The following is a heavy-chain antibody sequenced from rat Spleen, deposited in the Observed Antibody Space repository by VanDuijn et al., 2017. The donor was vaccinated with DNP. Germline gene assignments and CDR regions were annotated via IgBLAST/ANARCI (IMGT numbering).Heavy chain of an antibody. D-gene: IGHD1-2*01. J-gene: IGHJ2*01. Sequence: EVQLVESGGGLVQPGRSLKLSCAASGFTFSNYGMHWIRQTPTKGLEWVASISSGGGGTYYPDSVKGRFTISRNNAKNTLYLQMDSLRSDDTASYYCARHLDYSSYVYYLDYWGQGVMVTVSS. CDR1: GFTFSNYG. CDR2: ISSGGGGT. V-gene: IGHV5-19*01. CDR3: ARHLDYSSYVYYLDY.